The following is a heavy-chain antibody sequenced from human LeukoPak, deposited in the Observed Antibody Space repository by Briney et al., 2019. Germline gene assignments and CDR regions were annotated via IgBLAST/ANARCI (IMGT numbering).Heavy chain of an antibody. Sequence: PSETLSLTCTVSGGSISSYYWSWIRQTPGKGLEWIGYIYYSGSINYNPSLKSRVTISVDTSKNQFSLRLSSVTAADTAVYYCARVRRLVTAMTPYFDHWGQGTQVTVSS. CDR1: GGSISSYY. CDR2: IYYSGSI. J-gene: IGHJ4*02. CDR3: ARVRRLVTAMTPYFDH. D-gene: IGHD4-23*01. V-gene: IGHV4-59*01.